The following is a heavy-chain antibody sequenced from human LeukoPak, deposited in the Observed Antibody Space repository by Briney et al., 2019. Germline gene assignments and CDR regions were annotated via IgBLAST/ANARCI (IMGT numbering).Heavy chain of an antibody. J-gene: IGHJ5*02. Sequence: PSETLSLTCAVYGGSFSGYYWSWIRQPPGKGLEWIGEINHSGSTNYNPSLKSRVTISVDTSKNQFSLKLSSVTAADTAVYYCARGGSRYSSSWYRWFDPWGQGTLVTVSS. CDR2: INHSGST. D-gene: IGHD6-13*01. CDR1: GGSFSGYY. CDR3: ARGGSRYSSSWYRWFDP. V-gene: IGHV4-34*01.